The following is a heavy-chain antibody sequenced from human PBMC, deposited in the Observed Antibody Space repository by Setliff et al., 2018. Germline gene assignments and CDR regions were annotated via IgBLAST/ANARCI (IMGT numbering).Heavy chain of an antibody. Sequence: SETLSLTCTVSGGAISSGDYYWTWIRQPAGKGLEWIGHTHTSGGTNYNPSLKSRVTISVDTSKNQFSLNLSSVTAADTAVYYCARVPRLEWLLPTFDSWGQGTLVTVSS. CDR3: ARVPRLEWLLPTFDS. CDR2: THTSGGT. CDR1: GGAISSGDYY. V-gene: IGHV4-61*09. J-gene: IGHJ4*02. D-gene: IGHD3-3*01.